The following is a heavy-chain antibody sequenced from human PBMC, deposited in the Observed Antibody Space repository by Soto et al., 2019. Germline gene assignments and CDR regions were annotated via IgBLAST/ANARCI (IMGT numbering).Heavy chain of an antibody. V-gene: IGHV1-3*01. CDR1: AYPFTSYA. J-gene: IGHJ6*02. CDR3: ARATECVIKRRIEGYYGMDF. CDR2: INATNGST. D-gene: IGHD1-1*01. Sequence: GSVKVSFKSPAYPFTSYAIHLVRQAPVQGLEWIGRINATNGSTTYAQTFHGRITMTTDTSPRTVYMELRSLRSEDTAVYYCARATECVIKRRIEGYYGMDFWGQGTPVTVSS.